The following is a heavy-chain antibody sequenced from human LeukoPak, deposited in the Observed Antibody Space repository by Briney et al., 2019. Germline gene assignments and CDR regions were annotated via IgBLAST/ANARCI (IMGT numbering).Heavy chain of an antibody. CDR2: ISSSSSYI. Sequence: GGSLRLSCAASGFTLSSYSMNWVRQAPGKGLEWVSSISSSSSYIYYADSVKGRFTISRDNAKNSLYLQMNSLRAEDTAVYYCAKEETTVTTWVDYWGQGTLVTVSS. V-gene: IGHV3-21*04. CDR3: AKEETTVTTWVDY. CDR1: GFTLSSYS. D-gene: IGHD4-17*01. J-gene: IGHJ4*02.